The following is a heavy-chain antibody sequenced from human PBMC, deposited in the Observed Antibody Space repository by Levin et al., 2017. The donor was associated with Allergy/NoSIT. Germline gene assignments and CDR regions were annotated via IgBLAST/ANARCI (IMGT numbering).Heavy chain of an antibody. V-gene: IGHV3-30*18. Sequence: GESLKISCAASGFTFSSYGMHWVRQAPGKGLEWVAVISYDGSNKYYADSVKGRFTISRDNSKNTLYLQMNSLRAEDTAVYYCAKDRVVVVVAATGYYYYYMDVWGKGTTVTVSS. CDR3: AKDRVVVVVAATGYYYYYMDV. J-gene: IGHJ6*03. D-gene: IGHD2-15*01. CDR2: ISYDGSNK. CDR1: GFTFSSYG.